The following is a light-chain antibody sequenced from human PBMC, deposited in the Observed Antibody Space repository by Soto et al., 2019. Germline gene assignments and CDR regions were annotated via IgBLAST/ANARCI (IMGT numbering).Light chain of an antibody. J-gene: IGKJ3*01. CDR3: QQRSNWLFT. CDR2: DAS. CDR1: QSVSSY. V-gene: IGKV3-11*01. Sequence: EIVLTQSPATLSLSPGERATLSCRASQSVSSYLAWYQRKPGQAPMLLIYDASNRDTGIPARFSGSGSGTDFTLTVSSLEPEDFAVYYCQQRSNWLFTFGPGTKVDIK.